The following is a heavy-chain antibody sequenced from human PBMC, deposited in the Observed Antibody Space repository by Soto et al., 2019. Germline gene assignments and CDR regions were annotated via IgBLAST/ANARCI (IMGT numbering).Heavy chain of an antibody. Sequence: QVQLVQSGAEVKKPGASVKVSCKASGYTFTSYDINWVRQATGQGLEWLGWMNANSGTTGYAQKFRGRVTMTRDTSMSTAYMELSSLTSEDTAVYYCARRTIAYWYFDLWGRGTLVTVSS. CDR1: GYTFTSYD. CDR3: ARRTIAYWYFDL. J-gene: IGHJ2*01. V-gene: IGHV1-8*01. D-gene: IGHD1-1*01. CDR2: MNANSGTT.